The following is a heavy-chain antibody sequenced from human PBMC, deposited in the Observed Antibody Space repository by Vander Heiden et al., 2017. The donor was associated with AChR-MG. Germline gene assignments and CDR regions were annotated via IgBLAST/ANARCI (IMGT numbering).Heavy chain of an antibody. V-gene: IGHV3-21*01. D-gene: IGHD3-22*01. J-gene: IGHJ4*02. CDR2: ISSSSSYI. Sequence: EVQLVESGGGLVKPGVSLRLSCAASGFTFSSCSMNWVRQAPGKGLEWVSSISSSSSYIYYAESVKGRFTISRDNAKNSLYLQMNSLRAEDTAVYYCARDTYCYGSSGYTHYYFDYWGQGTLVTVSS. CDR3: ARDTYCYGSSGYTHYYFDY. CDR1: GFTFSSCS.